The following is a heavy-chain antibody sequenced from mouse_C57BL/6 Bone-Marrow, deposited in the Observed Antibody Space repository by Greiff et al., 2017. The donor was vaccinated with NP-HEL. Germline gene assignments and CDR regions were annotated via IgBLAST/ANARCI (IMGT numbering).Heavy chain of an antibody. Sequence: EVMLVESGGGLVKPGGSLKLSCAASGFTFSSYAMSWVRQTPEKRLEWVATISDGGSYTYYPDNVKGRFTISRDNAKNNLYLQMSHLKSEDTAMYYCARDLYYYGSPSFAYWGQGTLVTVSA. D-gene: IGHD1-1*01. J-gene: IGHJ3*01. CDR3: ARDLYYYGSPSFAY. CDR1: GFTFSSYA. CDR2: ISDGGSYT. V-gene: IGHV5-4*01.